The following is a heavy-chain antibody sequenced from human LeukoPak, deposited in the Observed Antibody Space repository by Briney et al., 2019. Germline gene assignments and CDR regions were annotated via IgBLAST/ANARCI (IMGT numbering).Heavy chain of an antibody. CDR3: AKDLPSITMVRGLYDY. D-gene: IGHD3-10*01. V-gene: IGHV3-23*01. CDR1: GSTFSSYA. Sequence: GGSLRLSCAASGSTFSSYAMSWVRQAPGKGLEWVSAISGSGGSTYYADSVKGRFTISRDNSKNTLYLQMISLRAEDTAVYYCAKDLPSITMVRGLYDYWGQGTLVTVSS. CDR2: ISGSGGST. J-gene: IGHJ4*02.